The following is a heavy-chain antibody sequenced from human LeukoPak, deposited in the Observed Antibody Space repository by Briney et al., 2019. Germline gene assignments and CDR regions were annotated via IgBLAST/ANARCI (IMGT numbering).Heavy chain of an antibody. V-gene: IGHV3-30*18. CDR1: GFTFSSYW. Sequence: GGSLRLSCAASGFTFSSYWMHWVRQAPGKGLEWVAVISYDGSNKYYADSVKGRFTISRDNSKNTLYLQMNSLRAEDTAVYYCAKDRLGSSWYHYYYYYGMDVWGQGTTVTVSS. J-gene: IGHJ6*02. CDR3: AKDRLGSSWYHYYYYYGMDV. CDR2: ISYDGSNK. D-gene: IGHD6-13*01.